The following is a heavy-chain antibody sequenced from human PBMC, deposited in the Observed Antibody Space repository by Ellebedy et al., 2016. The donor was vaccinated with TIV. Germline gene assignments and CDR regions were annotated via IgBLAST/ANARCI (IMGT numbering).Heavy chain of an antibody. D-gene: IGHD4-23*01. Sequence: GESLKISXAASGFNFRSYAMTWVRQAPGKGLEWLSAISGNGGNIYYTDSVRGRLTVSRVNSKNTVSLQMDSLRGEDTAVYYCAKRAVVHNYSYFYMDVWGKGTTVTVSS. CDR3: AKRAVVHNYSYFYMDV. V-gene: IGHV3-23*01. CDR1: GFNFRSYA. CDR2: ISGNGGNI. J-gene: IGHJ6*03.